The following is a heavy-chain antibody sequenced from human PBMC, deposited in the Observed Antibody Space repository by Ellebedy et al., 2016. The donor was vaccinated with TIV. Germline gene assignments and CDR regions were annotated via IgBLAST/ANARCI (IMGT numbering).Heavy chain of an antibody. Sequence: MPSETLSLTCTVSGDSISGSYWTWIRQPPGKGLEWIGYIHSGGSTSYNPSLKSRVTISVDTSKNQFSLTLSSVTAADTAVYYCARDRSDLDYWGQGILVTVSS. CDR2: IHSGGST. CDR3: ARDRSDLDY. CDR1: GDSISGSY. J-gene: IGHJ4*02. V-gene: IGHV4-59*01.